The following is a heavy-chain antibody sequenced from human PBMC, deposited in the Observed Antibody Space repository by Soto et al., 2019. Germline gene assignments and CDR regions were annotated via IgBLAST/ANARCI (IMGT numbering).Heavy chain of an antibody. V-gene: IGHV3-9*01. CDR3: AKGESQWLVPFDY. CDR2: MSWNSDSI. J-gene: IGHJ4*02. Sequence: EVQLVESGGGLVQPGRSLRLSCAASGFTFDDFAMHWVRQAPGNGLELVSGMSWNSDSIDYADSVKGLFTISSDNAKTSLYLQMNSLRPWDTALYYCAKGESQWLVPFDYWGQGTRVTVSS. D-gene: IGHD6-19*01. CDR1: GFTFDDFA.